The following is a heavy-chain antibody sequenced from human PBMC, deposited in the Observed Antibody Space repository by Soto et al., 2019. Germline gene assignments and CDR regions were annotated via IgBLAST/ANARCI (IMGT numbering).Heavy chain of an antibody. Sequence: EVQLLESGGGLVQPGGSLRLSCAASGFTFSSYAMGWVRQAPGKGLEWVSAIRGSGSNTYYADSVKGRFTTSRDNSKNTLYLQMNSLRAEHTAVYYCAKGSTTSSLVLFDPWCPGTLVTVSS. CDR2: IRGSGSNT. D-gene: IGHD2-2*01. CDR1: GFTFSSYA. V-gene: IGHV3-23*01. CDR3: AKGSTTSSLVLFDP. J-gene: IGHJ5*01.